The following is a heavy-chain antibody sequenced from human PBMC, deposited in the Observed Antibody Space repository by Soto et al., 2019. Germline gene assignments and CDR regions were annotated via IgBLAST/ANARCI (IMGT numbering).Heavy chain of an antibody. J-gene: IGHJ6*02. CDR1: GYTFTSYY. CDR2: INPSGGST. V-gene: IGHV1-46*01. Sequence: ASVKVSCKASGYTFTSYYMHWVRQAPGQGLEWMGIINPSGGSTSYAQKFQGRVTMTRDTSTSTVYMELSSLRSEDTAVYYCAREQYYYDSSGYLRYYYYGMDVWGQGTTVTVSS. D-gene: IGHD3-22*01. CDR3: AREQYYYDSSGYLRYYYYGMDV.